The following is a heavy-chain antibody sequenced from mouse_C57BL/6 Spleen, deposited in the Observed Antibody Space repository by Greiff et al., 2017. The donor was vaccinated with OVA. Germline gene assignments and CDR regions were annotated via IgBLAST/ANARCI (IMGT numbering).Heavy chain of an antibody. J-gene: IGHJ2*01. V-gene: IGHV1-53*01. CDR3: ARAGIYYDYDASDY. D-gene: IGHD2-4*01. CDR1: GYTFTSYW. CDR2: INPSNGGT. Sequence: VQLQQPGTELVKPGASVKLSCKASGYTFTSYWMHWVKQRPGQGLEWIGNINPSNGGTNYNEKFKSKATLTEDKSSSTAYMQLSSLTSEDSAVYYCARAGIYYDYDASDYWGQGTTLTVSS.